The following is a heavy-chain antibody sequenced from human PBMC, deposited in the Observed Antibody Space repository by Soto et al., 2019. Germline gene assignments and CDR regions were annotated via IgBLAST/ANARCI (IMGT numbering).Heavy chain of an antibody. CDR3: ARMSGTTNPFDY. V-gene: IGHV1-2*04. J-gene: IGHJ4*02. D-gene: IGHD1-7*01. CDR2: INPNSGGT. Sequence: ASVKVSCKASGYTFTSYDINWVRQATGQGLEWMGWINPNSGGTNYAQKFQGWVTMTRDTSISTAYMELSRLRSDDTAVYYCARMSGTTNPFDYWGQGTLVTVSS. CDR1: GYTFTSYD.